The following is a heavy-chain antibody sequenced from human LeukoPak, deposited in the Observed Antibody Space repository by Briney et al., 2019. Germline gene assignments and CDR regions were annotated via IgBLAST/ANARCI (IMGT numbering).Heavy chain of an antibody. CDR3: ARQVPEGITMVRGASYYGMDV. D-gene: IGHD3-10*01. CDR1: GGSISSGGYS. J-gene: IGHJ6*02. V-gene: IGHV4-30-2*03. Sequence: PSETLSLTCTVSGGSISSGGYSWSWIRQPPGKGLEWIGYIYHSGSTYYNPSLKSRVTISVDTSKNQFSLKLSSVTAADTAVYYCARQVPEGITMVRGASYYGMDVWGQGTTVTVSS. CDR2: IYHSGST.